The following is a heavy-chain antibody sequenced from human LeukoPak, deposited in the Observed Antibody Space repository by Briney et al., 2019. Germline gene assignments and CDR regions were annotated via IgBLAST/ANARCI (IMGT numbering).Heavy chain of an antibody. CDR2: IYYSGST. J-gene: IGHJ4*02. CDR3: ARSLSYDFPDY. V-gene: IGHV4-39*01. Sequence: SETLSLTCTVSGGSISSSSYYWGWIRQPPGKGLEWIGSIYYSGSTYYNPSLKSRVTISVDTSKNQFSLKLSSVTAADTAVYYCARSLSYDFPDYWGQGTLSPSPQ. CDR1: GGSISSSSYY. D-gene: IGHD3-3*01.